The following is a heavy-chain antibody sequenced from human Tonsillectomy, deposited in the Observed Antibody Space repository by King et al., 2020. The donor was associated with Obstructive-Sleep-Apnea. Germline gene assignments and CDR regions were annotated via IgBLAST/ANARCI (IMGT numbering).Heavy chain of an antibody. J-gene: IGHJ4*02. CDR1: GGSFSVYS. D-gene: IGHD4-17*01. CDR2: INHSGSA. V-gene: IGHV4-34*01. CDR3: ASGEVYYGDYDY. Sequence: VQLQQWGAGLLKPSETLSLTCAVYGGSFSVYSFSWIRQPPGKWLEWIGEINHSGSATYNPSLKNRVTISVDTSKNQFSLKLSSVTAADTAVYYCASGEVYYGDYDYWGQGTLVTVSS.